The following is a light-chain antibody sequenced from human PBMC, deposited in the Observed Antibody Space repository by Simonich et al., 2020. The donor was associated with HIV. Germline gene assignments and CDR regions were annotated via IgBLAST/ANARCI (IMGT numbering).Light chain of an antibody. J-gene: IGKJ5*01. V-gene: IGKV1D-13*01. Sequence: IQMTQSPSSLSASVGDRVTITCRASQSISSALAWYQLKPGKAPKVLIYDASTLASGVPSRFNGSGSGTDFTLTISSLQPEDFATYYCQQFTNYLSITFGQGTRLEIK. CDR1: QSISSA. CDR3: QQFTNYLSIT. CDR2: DAS.